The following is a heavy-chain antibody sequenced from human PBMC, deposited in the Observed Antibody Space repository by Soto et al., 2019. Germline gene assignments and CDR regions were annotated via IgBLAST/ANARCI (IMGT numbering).Heavy chain of an antibody. V-gene: IGHV4-4*02. CDR2: IYHSGST. D-gene: IGHD2-15*01. CDR1: SGSISSSNW. Sequence: QVQLQESGPGLVKPSGTLSLTCAVSSGSISSSNWWSWVRQPPGKGLEWIGEIYHSGSTNYNPSLKGRVTLSVEKSKNQFSLKLSSVTAADTAVYYCAVYRGYCSGGSCYSGRWFDPWGQGTLVTVSS. CDR3: AVYRGYCSGGSCYSGRWFDP. J-gene: IGHJ5*02.